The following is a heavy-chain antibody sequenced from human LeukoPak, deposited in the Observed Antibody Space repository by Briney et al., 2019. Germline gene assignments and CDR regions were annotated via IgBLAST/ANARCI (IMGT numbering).Heavy chain of an antibody. D-gene: IGHD2-2*01. Sequence: ASVKVSCKASGYTFTSYGISWVRQAPGQGLEWMGWISAYNGNTNYAQELQGRVTMTTDTSTSTAYMELRSLRSDDTAVYYCARDRVIFVVVPAGAAPNFDYWGQGTLVTVSS. V-gene: IGHV1-18*01. J-gene: IGHJ4*02. CDR1: GYTFTSYG. CDR2: ISAYNGNT. CDR3: ARDRVIFVVVPAGAAPNFDY.